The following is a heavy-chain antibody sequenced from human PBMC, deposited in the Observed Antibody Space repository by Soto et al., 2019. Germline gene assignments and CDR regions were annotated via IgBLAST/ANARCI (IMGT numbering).Heavy chain of an antibody. CDR3: ARDLTSGDY. Sequence: GASVKLSCKASGYIFTNYYIHWVRQAPGQGLEWMAIINPSGGSTNYAQKFQGRVTLARDTLTNTVYMELSSLRSEDTAIYYCARDLTSGDYWGQGTLVTVSS. J-gene: IGHJ4*02. D-gene: IGHD7-27*01. CDR1: GYIFTNYY. CDR2: INPSGGST. V-gene: IGHV1-46*01.